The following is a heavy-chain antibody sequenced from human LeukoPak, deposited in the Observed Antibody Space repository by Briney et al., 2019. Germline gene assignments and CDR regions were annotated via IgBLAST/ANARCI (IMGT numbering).Heavy chain of an antibody. J-gene: IGHJ3*02. CDR3: AKDLLLWFGESPRAFDI. D-gene: IGHD3-10*01. V-gene: IGHV3-74*01. CDR1: GFTFSSYW. CDR2: INRDGSSA. Sequence: PGGSLRLSCAASGFTFSSYWMHWVRQAPGKGLVWVSHINRDGSSATYADSVKGRFTISRDNAKNTLYLQMNSLRAEDTAVYYCAKDLLLWFGESPRAFDIWGQGTMVTVSS.